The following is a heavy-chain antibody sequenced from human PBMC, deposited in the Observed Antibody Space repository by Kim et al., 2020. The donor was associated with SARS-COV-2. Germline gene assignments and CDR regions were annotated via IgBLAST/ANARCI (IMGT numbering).Heavy chain of an antibody. J-gene: IGHJ6*02. Sequence: GGSLRLSCAASGFTFSSYAMHWVRQAPGKGLEWVAVISYDGSNKYYADSVKGRFTISRDNSKNTLYLQMNSLRAEDTAVYYCARDRNGGSYYGYYGMDVWGQGTTVTVSS. CDR1: GFTFSSYA. CDR2: ISYDGSNK. CDR3: ARDRNGGSYYGYYGMDV. V-gene: IGHV3-30*04. D-gene: IGHD1-26*01.